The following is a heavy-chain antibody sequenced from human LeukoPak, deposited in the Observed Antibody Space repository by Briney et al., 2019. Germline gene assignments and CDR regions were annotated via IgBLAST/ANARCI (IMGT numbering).Heavy chain of an antibody. J-gene: IGHJ4*02. Sequence: GGSLRLSCAASGFSFSNAWMSWVRQAPGKGLEWVGRSKTETDDGTTDYAAPVKGRFTISRNDSTDTLYLQMNSLKTEDTGVYYCTTERRPAALFAYWGQGILVTVSS. V-gene: IGHV3-15*01. CDR1: GFSFSNAW. D-gene: IGHD2-2*01. CDR3: TTERRPAALFAY. CDR2: SKTETDDGTT.